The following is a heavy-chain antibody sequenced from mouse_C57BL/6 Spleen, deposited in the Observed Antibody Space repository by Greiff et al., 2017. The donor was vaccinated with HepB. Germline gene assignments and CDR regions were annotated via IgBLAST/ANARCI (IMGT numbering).Heavy chain of an antibody. CDR3: TRDRNYDYDNYAMDY. D-gene: IGHD2-4*01. CDR1: GFTFSSYA. CDR2: ISSGGDYI. V-gene: IGHV5-9-1*02. Sequence: EVQRVESGEGLVKPGGSLKLSCAASGFTFSSYAMSWVRQTPEKRLEWVAYISSGGDYIYYADTVKGRFTISRDNARNTLYLQMSSLKSEDTAMYYCTRDRNYDYDNYAMDYWGQGTSVTVSS. J-gene: IGHJ4*01.